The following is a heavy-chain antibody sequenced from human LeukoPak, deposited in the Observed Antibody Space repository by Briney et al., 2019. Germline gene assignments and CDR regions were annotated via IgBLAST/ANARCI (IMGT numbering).Heavy chain of an antibody. J-gene: IGHJ5*02. D-gene: IGHD2-2*02. Sequence: ASVKVSCKASGYTFTSYGISWVRQAPGQGLEWMGWISAYNGNTNYAQKLQGRVTMTTDTSTSTAYMELRGLRSDDTAVYYCARVGCSSTSCYTGYTHGDWFDPWGQGTLVTVSS. CDR3: ARVGCSSTSCYTGYTHGDWFDP. CDR1: GYTFTSYG. V-gene: IGHV1-18*01. CDR2: ISAYNGNT.